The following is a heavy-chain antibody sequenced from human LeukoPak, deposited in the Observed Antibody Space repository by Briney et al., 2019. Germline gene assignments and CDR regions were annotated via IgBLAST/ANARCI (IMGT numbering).Heavy chain of an antibody. CDR2: IYYSWST. CDR3: AGKYSSGWHVFDY. V-gene: IGHV4-59*01. D-gene: IGHD6-19*01. J-gene: IGHJ4*02. Sequence: PSETLSLTCTVSGGSISSYYWSWIRQPPGEGLWLVGYIYYSWSTTYNPSLKSRGTISVDTYTNQSSLKLRSVTAADTAVYYCAGKYSSGWHVFDYWGQGTLVTVSS. CDR1: GGSISSYY.